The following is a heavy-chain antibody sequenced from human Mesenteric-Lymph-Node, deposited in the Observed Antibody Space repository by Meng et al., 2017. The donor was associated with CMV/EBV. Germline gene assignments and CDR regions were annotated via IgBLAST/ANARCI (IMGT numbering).Heavy chain of an antibody. D-gene: IGHD3-16*01. CDR2: ITSSGGST. CDR1: GFTFSNYA. Sequence: GGSLISCAASGFTFSNYAMNWVRQAPRRGLEWVSFITSSGGSTYYADSVRGRFTISRDNSKNTLYLQMNSLRAEDTAVYYCAKSPVGEGVFDSWGQATLVTVSS. CDR3: AKSPVGEGVFDS. J-gene: IGHJ4*02. V-gene: IGHV3-23*01.